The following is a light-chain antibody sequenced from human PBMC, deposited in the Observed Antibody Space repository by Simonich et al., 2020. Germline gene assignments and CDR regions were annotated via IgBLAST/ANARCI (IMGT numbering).Light chain of an antibody. CDR3: SSYTSSSTLV. V-gene: IGLV2-14*01. Sequence: QSALTQPASVSGSPGQSITISCTGTSSDVGGYNYVSWYQQHPGKAPKTMIYDVRRRPSGVSNRCSGSKSGNTAALTISGLQAEDEADYYCSSYTSSSTLVFGGGTKLTVL. CDR1: SSDVGGYNY. CDR2: DVR. J-gene: IGLJ3*02.